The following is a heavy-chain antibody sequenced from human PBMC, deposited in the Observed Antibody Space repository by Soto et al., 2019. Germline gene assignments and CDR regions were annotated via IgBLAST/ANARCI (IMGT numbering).Heavy chain of an antibody. CDR1: GGSVDRGDYY. V-gene: IGHV4-30-4*08. CDR3: AKGYYDSSDYFVGSPIFDY. J-gene: IGHJ4*02. Sequence: SETLSLTCTVSGGSVDRGDYYWTWIRQPPGKGLEWIAYVSSYRRATYYNPSLNSRLTISFGTPMNQFSLKLTSVTAADTAVYYCAKGYYDSSDYFVGSPIFDYWGQGPLVTVSS. D-gene: IGHD3-22*01. CDR2: VSSYRRAT.